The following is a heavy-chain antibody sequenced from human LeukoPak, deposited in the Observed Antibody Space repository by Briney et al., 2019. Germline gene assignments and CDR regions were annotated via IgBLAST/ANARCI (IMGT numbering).Heavy chain of an antibody. Sequence: SETLSLTCTVSGGSISSSSYYWGWIRQPPGTGLEWIGSIYYSGSTYYNPSLKSRVTISVDTSKNQFSLKLSSVTAADTAVYYCARVRYCSGGSCYTSWFDPWGQGTLVTVSS. CDR3: ARVRYCSGGSCYTSWFDP. D-gene: IGHD2-15*01. J-gene: IGHJ5*02. CDR1: GGSISSSSYY. CDR2: IYYSGST. V-gene: IGHV4-39*07.